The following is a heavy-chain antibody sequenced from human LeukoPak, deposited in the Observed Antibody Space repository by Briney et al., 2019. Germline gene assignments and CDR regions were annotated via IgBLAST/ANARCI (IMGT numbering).Heavy chain of an antibody. V-gene: IGHV1-2*02. Sequence: GASVKVSCKASGYTFTSYGISWVRQAPGQGLEWMGWINPNSGGTNYAQKFQGRVTMTRDTSISTAYMELSRLRSDDTAVYYCARRGSGYEQNDAFDIWGQGTMVTVSS. D-gene: IGHD5-12*01. CDR1: GYTFTSYG. CDR2: INPNSGGT. J-gene: IGHJ3*02. CDR3: ARRGSGYEQNDAFDI.